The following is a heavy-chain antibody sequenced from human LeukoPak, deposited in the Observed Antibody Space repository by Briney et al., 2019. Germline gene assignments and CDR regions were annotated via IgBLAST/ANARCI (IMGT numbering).Heavy chain of an antibody. V-gene: IGHV3-21*01. J-gene: IGHJ6*03. CDR1: GFTFSSYS. CDR2: ISSSSSYI. CDR3: AREQRGYSYGSYYYYMDV. Sequence: GGSLRLSCAASGFTFSSYSMNWVRQAPGKGLEGVSSISSSSSYIYYADSVKGRFTISRDNAKNSLNLQMNSLRAEDTAVYYCAREQRGYSYGSYYYYMDVWGKGTTVTVSS. D-gene: IGHD5-18*01.